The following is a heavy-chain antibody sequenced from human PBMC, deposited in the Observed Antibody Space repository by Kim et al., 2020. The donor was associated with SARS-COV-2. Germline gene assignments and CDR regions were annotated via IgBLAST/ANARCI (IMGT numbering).Heavy chain of an antibody. J-gene: IGHJ6*02. CDR1: GYTFTSYA. Sequence: ASVKVSCKASGYTFTSYAMHWVRQAPGQRLEWMGWINAGNGNTKYSQKFQGRVTITRDTSASTAYMELSSLRSEDTAVYYCARDRGRITMVRGVMGGMDVWGQGTTVTVSS. D-gene: IGHD3-10*01. CDR2: INAGNGNT. CDR3: ARDRGRITMVRGVMGGMDV. V-gene: IGHV1-3*01.